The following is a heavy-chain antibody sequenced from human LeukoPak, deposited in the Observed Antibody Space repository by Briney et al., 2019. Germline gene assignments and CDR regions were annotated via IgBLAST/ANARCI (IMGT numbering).Heavy chain of an antibody. D-gene: IGHD3-22*01. J-gene: IGHJ4*02. CDR2: IYYSGST. Sequence: SETLSLTCTVSGGSISSGGYYWSWIRQHPGKGLEWIGYIYYSGSTNYNSSLKSQVTISVDTSKNQFSLKLSSVTAADTAVYYCARVRSGYDSSGYVDYWGQGTLVTVSS. V-gene: IGHV4-31*01. CDR1: GGSISSGGYY. CDR3: ARVRSGYDSSGYVDY.